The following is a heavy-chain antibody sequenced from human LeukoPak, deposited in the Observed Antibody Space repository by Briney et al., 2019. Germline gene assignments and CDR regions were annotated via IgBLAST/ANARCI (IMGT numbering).Heavy chain of an antibody. CDR1: GGSISSGGYY. Sequence: SETLSLTCTVSGGSISSGGYYWSWIRQHPGKGLEWIGYIYYSGSTYYNPSLKSRVTISVDKSKNQFSLKLSSVTAADTAVYYCARDPTDYYDSSGYWVRYFDYWGQGTLVTVSS. CDR2: IYYSGST. CDR3: ARDPTDYYDSSGYWVRYFDY. J-gene: IGHJ4*02. V-gene: IGHV4-31*03. D-gene: IGHD3-22*01.